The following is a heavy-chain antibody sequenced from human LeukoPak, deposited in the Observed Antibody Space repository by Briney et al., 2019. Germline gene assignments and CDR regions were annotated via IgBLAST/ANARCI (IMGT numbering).Heavy chain of an antibody. D-gene: IGHD3-22*01. CDR2: IRYDGSNK. CDR3: AKEDSSGYYPYFDY. J-gene: IGHJ4*02. Sequence: GGSLRLPCAASGFTFSSYGMHWVRQAPGKGLEWVAFIRYDGSNKYYADSVKGRFTISRDNSKNTLYLQMNSLRAEDTAVYYCAKEDSSGYYPYFDYWGQGTLVTVSS. CDR1: GFTFSSYG. V-gene: IGHV3-30*02.